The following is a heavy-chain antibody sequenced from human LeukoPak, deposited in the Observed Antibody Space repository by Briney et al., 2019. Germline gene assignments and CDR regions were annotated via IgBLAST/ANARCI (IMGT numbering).Heavy chain of an antibody. CDR3: ARRADDYNFADY. D-gene: IGHD5-24*01. J-gene: IGHJ4*02. CDR2: IYPSDSDT. V-gene: IGHV5-51*01. Sequence: GESLKISCKGSGYSFTSYWIGWVRQMPGKGLEWMGIIYPSDSDTRYSPSFQGQVTISADKSISTGYLQWSSLKASDTAIYYCARRADDYNFADYWGQGTLVTVSS. CDR1: GYSFTSYW.